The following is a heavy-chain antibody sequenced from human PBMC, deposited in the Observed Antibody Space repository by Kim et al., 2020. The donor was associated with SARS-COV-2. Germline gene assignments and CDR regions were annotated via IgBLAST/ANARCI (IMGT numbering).Heavy chain of an antibody. CDR3: ARDERYFDWLPPVMDY. Sequence: ASVKVSCKASGYTFTSYGISWVRQAPGQGLEWMGWISAYNGNTNYAQKLQGRVTMTTDTSTSTAYMELRSLRSDDTAVYYCARDERYFDWLPPVMDYWGQGTLVTVSS. CDR1: GYTFTSYG. V-gene: IGHV1-18*01. J-gene: IGHJ4*02. D-gene: IGHD3-9*01. CDR2: ISAYNGNT.